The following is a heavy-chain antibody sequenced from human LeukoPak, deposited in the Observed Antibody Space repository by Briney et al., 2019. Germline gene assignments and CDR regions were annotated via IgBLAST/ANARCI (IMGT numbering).Heavy chain of an antibody. V-gene: IGHV3-7*01. CDR1: GFTFSSYS. CDR2: IKQDGSEK. Sequence: GGSLRLSCAASGFTFSSYSMSWVRQAPGKGLEWVANIKQDGSEKYYVDSVKGRFTISRDNAKNTLYLQVNRMTDEDTAVYSSTRWGGYSMYYFDYWGQGTLVTVSS. J-gene: IGHJ4*02. D-gene: IGHD3-3*01. CDR3: TRWGGYSMYYFDY.